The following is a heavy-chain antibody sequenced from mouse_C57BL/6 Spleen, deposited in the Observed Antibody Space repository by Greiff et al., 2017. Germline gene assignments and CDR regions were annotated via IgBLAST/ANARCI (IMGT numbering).Heavy chain of an antibody. D-gene: IGHD1-1*01. J-gene: IGHJ2*01. V-gene: IGHV1-54*01. CDR2: INPGSGGT. CDR1: GYAFTNYL. Sequence: QVQLQQSGAELVRPGTSVKVSCKASGYAFTNYLIEWVKQRPGQGLEWIGVINPGSGGTNYNEKFKGKATLTADKASSTAYMQLSSLTSEDSAVYFCARRGTVVDDYFDYWGQGTTLTVSS. CDR3: ARRGTVVDDYFDY.